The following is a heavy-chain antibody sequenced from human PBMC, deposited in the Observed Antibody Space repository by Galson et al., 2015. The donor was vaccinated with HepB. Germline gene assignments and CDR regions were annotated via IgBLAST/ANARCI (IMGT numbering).Heavy chain of an antibody. CDR3: ASYYYGSGRYFDY. CDR1: GFTFSSYE. J-gene: IGHJ4*02. Sequence: SLRLSCAASGFTFSSYEMNWVRQAPGKGLEWVSYISSSGSTIYYADSVKGRFTISRDNAKNSLYLQMNSLRAEDTAVYYCASYYYGSGRYFDYWGQGTLVTVSS. CDR2: ISSSGSTI. V-gene: IGHV3-48*03. D-gene: IGHD3-10*01.